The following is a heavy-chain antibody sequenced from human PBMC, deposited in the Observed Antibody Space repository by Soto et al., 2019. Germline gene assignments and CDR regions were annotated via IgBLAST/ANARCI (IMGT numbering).Heavy chain of an antibody. D-gene: IGHD4-17*01. V-gene: IGHV4-59*12. CDR3: ARSQTTVTSYDY. CDR2: IYHSGYT. Sequence: PSETLSLTCTVSGGSISSYYWNWIRQPPGKGLEWIGYIYHSGYTLYNPSLKSRVTISVDRSKNQFSLKLSSVTAADTAVYYCARSQTTVTSYDYWGQGTLVTVSS. CDR1: GGSISSYY. J-gene: IGHJ4*02.